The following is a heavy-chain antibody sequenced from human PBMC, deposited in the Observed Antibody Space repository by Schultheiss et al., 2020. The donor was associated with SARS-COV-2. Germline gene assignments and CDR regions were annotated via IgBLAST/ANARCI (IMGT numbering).Heavy chain of an antibody. J-gene: IGHJ6*02. CDR1: GFTFSNAW. V-gene: IGHV3-11*06. Sequence: GGSLRLSCAASGFTFSNAWMSWVRQAPGKGLEWVSYISSSRSYTNYADSVRGRFTISRDNAESSLYLQMNSLRVEDTAVYYCASGYYYDSSGYYVAPIGYYYGMDVWGQGTTVTVSS. D-gene: IGHD3-22*01. CDR3: ASGYYYDSSGYYVAPIGYYYGMDV. CDR2: ISSSRSYT.